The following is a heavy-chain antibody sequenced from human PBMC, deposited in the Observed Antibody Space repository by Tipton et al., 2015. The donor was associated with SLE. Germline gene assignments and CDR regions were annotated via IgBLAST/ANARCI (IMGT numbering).Heavy chain of an antibody. V-gene: IGHV4-59*12. D-gene: IGHD6-19*01. Sequence: GLVKPSETLSLTCTVSGGSISSYYWSWIRQPPGKGLEWIGYISYSGSTNYNPSLKSRVTISVDTSKNQFSLKLSPVTAADTAVYYCAREPPVHSNGWYYFDYWGQGTLVTVSS. J-gene: IGHJ4*02. CDR1: GGSISSYY. CDR2: ISYSGST. CDR3: AREPPVHSNGWYYFDY.